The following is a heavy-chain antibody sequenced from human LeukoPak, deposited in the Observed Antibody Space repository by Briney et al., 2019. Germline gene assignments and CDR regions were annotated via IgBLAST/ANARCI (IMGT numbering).Heavy chain of an antibody. D-gene: IGHD2-2*01. V-gene: IGHV3-7*01. J-gene: IGHJ4*02. Sequence: GGSLRLSCATSGFTFSSYWMSWVRQAPGKGLEWVANIKQDGSEKNYLDSVKGRFPISRDNAKNSLYLQMNSLRAEDTAVYYCARQRYHDSWGQGTLVTVSS. CDR2: IKQDGSEK. CDR1: GFTFSSYW. CDR3: ARQRYHDS.